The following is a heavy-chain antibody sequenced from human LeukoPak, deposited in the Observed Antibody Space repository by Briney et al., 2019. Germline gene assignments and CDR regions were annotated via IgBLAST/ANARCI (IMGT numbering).Heavy chain of an antibody. D-gene: IGHD3-16*02. Sequence: PGGSLRLSCAASGFTFSNYAMHWVRQAPGKGLEWVAVISYDGSNKYYADSVKGRFTISRDNSKNTLYLQMNSLRADDTAMYYCAKVIVGWLLDYWGQGTLGTVSS. V-gene: IGHV3-30*18. CDR3: AKVIVGWLLDY. CDR1: GFTFSNYA. J-gene: IGHJ4*02. CDR2: ISYDGSNK.